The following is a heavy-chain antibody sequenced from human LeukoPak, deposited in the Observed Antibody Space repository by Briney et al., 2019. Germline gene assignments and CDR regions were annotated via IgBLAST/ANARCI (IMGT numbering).Heavy chain of an antibody. J-gene: IGHJ4*02. Sequence: GGSLRLSCAASGFTFSSYWMSWVRQAPGKGLEWVANIKQDGSEKYYVDSVKGRFTISRDNAKNSLYLQMNSLRAEDTAVYYCATSWVRGVIITQPVEFDYWGQGTLVTVSS. D-gene: IGHD3-10*01. CDR1: GFTFSSYW. CDR2: IKQDGSEK. CDR3: ATSWVRGVIITQPVEFDY. V-gene: IGHV3-7*01.